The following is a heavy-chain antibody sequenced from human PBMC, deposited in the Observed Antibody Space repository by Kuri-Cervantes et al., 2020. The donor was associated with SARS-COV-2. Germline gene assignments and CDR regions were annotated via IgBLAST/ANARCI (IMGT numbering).Heavy chain of an antibody. J-gene: IGHJ6*02. CDR3: ASSGDYGSGSYYSLSYGMDV. CDR2: IIPIFGIA. V-gene: IGHV1-69*10. D-gene: IGHD3-10*01. Sequence: SVKVSCKASGGTFSSYAISWVRQAPGQGLEWMGGIIPIFGIANYAQKFQGRVTITADKSTSTAYMELSSLRSEDTAVYYCASSGDYGSGSYYSLSYGMDVWGQGTTVTVSS. CDR1: GGTFSSYA.